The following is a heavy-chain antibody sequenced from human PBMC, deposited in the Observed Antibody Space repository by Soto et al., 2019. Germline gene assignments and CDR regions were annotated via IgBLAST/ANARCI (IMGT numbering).Heavy chain of an antibody. J-gene: IGHJ6*02. CDR1: GYTFTSYW. CDR3: ARLSYGDYYYRMDV. V-gene: IGHV5-10-1*01. D-gene: IGHD5-18*01. Sequence: EVQLVQSGAEVKKPGESLRISCKTSGYTFTSYWISWVRQMPGKGLEWMGRIDPSDSQVNNSPSFQGHVTISADKSTSTAYLQWSSLKASDTAMYYCARLSYGDYYYRMDVWGQGTTVTVSS. CDR2: IDPSDSQV.